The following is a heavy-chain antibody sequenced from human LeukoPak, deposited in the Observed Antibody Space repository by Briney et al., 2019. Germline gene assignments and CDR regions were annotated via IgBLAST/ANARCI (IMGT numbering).Heavy chain of an antibody. D-gene: IGHD4-11*01. Sequence: SETLSLTCTVSGDSITSHYWGWVRQAPGKGLEWIGYIFYSGSTNYSPSLKSRVTISVATSKNQFSLRLKSVAAADTAVYFRARTGDYSRSTGGWFDPWGQGTLVTVSS. J-gene: IGHJ5*02. V-gene: IGHV4-59*11. CDR2: IFYSGST. CDR3: ARTGDYSRSTGGWFDP. CDR1: GDSITSHY.